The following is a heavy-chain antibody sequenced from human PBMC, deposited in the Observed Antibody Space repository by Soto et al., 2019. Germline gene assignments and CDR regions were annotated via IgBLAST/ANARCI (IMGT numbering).Heavy chain of an antibody. J-gene: IGHJ4*02. D-gene: IGHD5-18*01. CDR1: GFTFSSYA. CDR3: AKAARGYSYGYFDY. V-gene: IGHV3-23*01. Sequence: GGSLRLSCAASGFTFSSYAMSWVRQAPGKGLEWASAISGSGGSTYYADSVKGRFTISRDNSKNTLYLQMNSLRVEDTAVYYCAKAARGYSYGYFDYWGQGTLVTVSS. CDR2: ISGSGGST.